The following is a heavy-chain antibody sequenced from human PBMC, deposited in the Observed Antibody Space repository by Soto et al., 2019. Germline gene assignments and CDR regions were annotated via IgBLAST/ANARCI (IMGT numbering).Heavy chain of an antibody. V-gene: IGHV1-8*01. Sequence: QVQLVQSGPELKDPGASVIVSCKASEYTFANHDINWGRQATGRGLEWMGWMTPNSGNAGYAQKFQGRGTMTRDTSVDTAYMELRNLRSDDTAVYYCARGWGRWPHEKPGDYWGQGTLVTVSS. CDR1: EYTFANHD. D-gene: IGHD3-16*01. J-gene: IGHJ4*02. CDR2: MTPNSGNA. CDR3: ARGWGRWPHEKPGDY.